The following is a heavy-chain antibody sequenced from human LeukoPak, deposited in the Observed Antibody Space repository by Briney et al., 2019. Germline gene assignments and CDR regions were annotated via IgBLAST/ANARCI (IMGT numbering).Heavy chain of an antibody. CDR2: IYPGDSDT. D-gene: IGHD2-2*01. J-gene: IGHJ4*02. CDR1: GYSFTNYW. CDR3: ARRSGGSISFDDY. V-gene: IGHV5-51*01. Sequence: GESLKISCKGSGYSFTNYWVGWVRQMPGKGLXXXGIIYPGDSDTRYSPSFQGQVTISADKSISTAYLRWSSLKASDTAMYYCARRSGGSISFDDYWGQGTLVTVSS.